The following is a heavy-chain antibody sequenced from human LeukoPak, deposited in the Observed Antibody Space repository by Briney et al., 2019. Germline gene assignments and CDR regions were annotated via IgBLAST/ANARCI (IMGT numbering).Heavy chain of an antibody. CDR3: AKRGVTGYKEGFDN. J-gene: IGHJ4*02. Sequence: PGGSLRLSCAASGFTFSSYSMNWVRQAPGKGLEWVSANSGSGGSTYYADSVKGRFTISRDNSKNTLYLQMNSLRAEDTAVYYCAKRGVTGYKEGFDNWGQGTLVTVSS. V-gene: IGHV3-23*01. CDR1: GFTFSSYS. D-gene: IGHD3-9*01. CDR2: NSGSGGST.